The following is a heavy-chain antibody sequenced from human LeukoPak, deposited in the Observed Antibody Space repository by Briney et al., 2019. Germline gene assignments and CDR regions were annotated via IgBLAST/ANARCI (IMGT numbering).Heavy chain of an antibody. CDR1: GFTFSSYG. CDR2: ISYDGSNK. J-gene: IGHJ4*02. D-gene: IGHD2-2*01. Sequence: PGGSLRLSCAASGFTFSSYGMHWVRQAPGKGLEWVAVISYDGSNKYYADSVKGRFTISRDNAKNSLYLQMNSLRAEDTAAYYCARAKEVGYCSSTSCSLTFDYWGQGTLVTVSS. V-gene: IGHV3-30*03. CDR3: ARAKEVGYCSSTSCSLTFDY.